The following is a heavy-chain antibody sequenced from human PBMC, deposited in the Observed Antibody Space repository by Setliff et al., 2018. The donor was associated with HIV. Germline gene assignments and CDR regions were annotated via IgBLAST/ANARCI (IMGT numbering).Heavy chain of an antibody. CDR3: ATLNFPLNWFDP. J-gene: IGHJ5*02. CDR2: ISYSGST. Sequence: NPSETLSLTCTVSGDSVNDRSYFWGWIRQPPGKGLEWIATISYSGSTHYNLALMSRVTISMDTSRNQFSVKLSSVTAADTAIYYCATLNFPLNWFDPWGQGTPVTVSS. V-gene: IGHV4-39*01. CDR1: GDSVNDRSYF.